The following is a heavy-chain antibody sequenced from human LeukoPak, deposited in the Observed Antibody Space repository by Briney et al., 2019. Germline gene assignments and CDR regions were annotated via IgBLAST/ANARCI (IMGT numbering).Heavy chain of an antibody. Sequence: SETLSLTCTVSGGSISSSSYYWGWIRQPPGKGLEWIGSIYYSGSTYYNPSLKSRVTISVDTSKNQFSLKLSSVTAADTAVYYCAREVISIAAATLDYWGQGTLVTVSS. CDR3: AREVISIAAATLDY. CDR2: IYYSGST. D-gene: IGHD6-13*01. J-gene: IGHJ4*02. CDR1: GGSISSSSYY. V-gene: IGHV4-39*07.